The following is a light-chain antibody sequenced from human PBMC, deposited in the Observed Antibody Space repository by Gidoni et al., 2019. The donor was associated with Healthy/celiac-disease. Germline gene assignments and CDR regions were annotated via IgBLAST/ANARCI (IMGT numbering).Light chain of an antibody. Sequence: SYELTQPPSVSVSPGQTASITCTGDKLGDKYACWYQQKPGQSPVRVIYQDSKRPSGIPERFSGSNSGNTATLTISGTHAMDEADYYCQAWDSSVVFGGGTKLTVL. CDR3: QAWDSSVV. CDR1: KLGDKY. V-gene: IGLV3-1*01. J-gene: IGLJ2*01. CDR2: QDS.